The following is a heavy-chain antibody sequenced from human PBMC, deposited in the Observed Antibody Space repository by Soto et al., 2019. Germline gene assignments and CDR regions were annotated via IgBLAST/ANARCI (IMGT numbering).Heavy chain of an antibody. D-gene: IGHD3-3*01. CDR2: IIPIFGTA. CDR1: GGTFSSYA. V-gene: IGHV1-69*13. J-gene: IGHJ6*02. CDR3: ARDSVKLDFWSPRNYYYGMDV. Sequence: AVKVSCKASGGTFSSYAISWVRQAPGQGLEWMGGIIPIFGTANYAQKFQGRATITADESTSTAYMELSSLRSEDTAVYYCARDSVKLDFWSPRNYYYGMDVWGQGTTVTVSS.